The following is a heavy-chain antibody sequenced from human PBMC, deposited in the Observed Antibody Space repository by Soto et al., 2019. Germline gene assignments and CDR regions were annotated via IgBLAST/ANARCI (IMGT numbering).Heavy chain of an antibody. Sequence: GASVKVSCKASGYTFTSYAIGWVRQAPGQGLEWMGWISAYNGNTNYAQKLQGRVTMTTDTSTSTAYMELRNLRSDDTAVYYCARSRRPMIVVVIGLDPWGQGTLATVSS. CDR3: ARSRRPMIVVVIGLDP. V-gene: IGHV1-18*01. CDR1: GYTFTSYA. D-gene: IGHD3-22*01. CDR2: ISAYNGNT. J-gene: IGHJ5*02.